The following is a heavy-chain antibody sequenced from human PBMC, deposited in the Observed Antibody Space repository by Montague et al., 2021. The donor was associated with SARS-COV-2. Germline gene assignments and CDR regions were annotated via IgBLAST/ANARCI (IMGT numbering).Heavy chain of an antibody. V-gene: IGHV4-30-2*01. CDR3: ASYRDYGDYY. Sequence: TLSLTCAVSGGSVSSGGYSWYWIREAPGKGLEWIGHIHHSGDTYYNPSLESRVTISGDRPKNQFSLKVTSITAADTVVYYCASYRDYGDYYWGQGTLVTVSS. D-gene: IGHD4-17*01. CDR1: GGSVSSGGYS. J-gene: IGHJ4*02. CDR2: IHHSGDT.